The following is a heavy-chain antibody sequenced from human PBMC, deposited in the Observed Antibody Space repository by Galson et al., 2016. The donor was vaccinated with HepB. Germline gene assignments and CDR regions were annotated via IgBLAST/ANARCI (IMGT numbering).Heavy chain of an antibody. CDR3: ARDSRGYNYGYYFDY. CDR1: GFTVSSNY. Sequence: SLRLSCAASGFTVSSNYMTWVRQAPGKGLEWVSIIYSGGSTHYTASVKGRFTISRDSSKNTLYLKMDSLRAEDTAVYYCARDSRGYNYGYYFDYWGLGTLVTVSS. CDR2: IYSGGST. J-gene: IGHJ4*02. D-gene: IGHD5-18*01. V-gene: IGHV3-66*01.